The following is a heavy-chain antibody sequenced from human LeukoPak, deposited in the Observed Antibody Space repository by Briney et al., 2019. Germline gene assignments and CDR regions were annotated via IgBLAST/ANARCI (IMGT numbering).Heavy chain of an antibody. CDR2: IYSSGST. Sequence: SETLSLTCTVSGDSISSYYWSWIRQPPGKGLEWIGYIYSSGSTQYNPSLKGRVTISVDTSKNQFSLKLSSVTAADTAVYYCARRVIMSAAGVPDTWLDPWGQGILVTVSS. D-gene: IGHD2-15*01. J-gene: IGHJ5*02. CDR3: ARRVIMSAAGVPDTWLDP. CDR1: GDSISSYY. V-gene: IGHV4-59*01.